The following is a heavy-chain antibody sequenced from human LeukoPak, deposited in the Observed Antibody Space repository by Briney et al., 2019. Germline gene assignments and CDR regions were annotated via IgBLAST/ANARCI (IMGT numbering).Heavy chain of an antibody. CDR2: VSSNGGST. CDR1: GFTFSSYA. D-gene: IGHD1-1*01. J-gene: IGHJ4*02. V-gene: IGHV3-64*01. Sequence: PGGSLRLSCAASGFTFSSYAMHWVRQAPGKGLEYVSAVSSNGGSTYYANSVKGRFTISRDNSKNTLYLRMGSLRAEDMAVYYCARSMNVQLERRSPSDYWGQGTLVTVSS. CDR3: ARSMNVQLERRSPSDY.